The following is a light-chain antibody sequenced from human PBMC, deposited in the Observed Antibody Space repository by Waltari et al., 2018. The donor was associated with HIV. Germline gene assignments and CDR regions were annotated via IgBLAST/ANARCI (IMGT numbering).Light chain of an antibody. V-gene: IGLV3-25*03. CDR1: ALPKQY. J-gene: IGLJ3*02. CDR3: QSSDISRV. Sequence: SYELTQPPSVSVSPGQTARITCSGDALPKQYAFWYQQKAGQAPVVVIYKDSERPSGIPERFSGSSSGTTVTLTISGVQAEDEADYYCQSSDISRVFGGGTRVTVL. CDR2: KDS.